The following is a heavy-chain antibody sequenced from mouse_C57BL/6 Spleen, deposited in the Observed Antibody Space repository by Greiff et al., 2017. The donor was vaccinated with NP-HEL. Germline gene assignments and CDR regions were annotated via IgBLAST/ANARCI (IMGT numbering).Heavy chain of an antibody. CDR1: GFNIKDDY. J-gene: IGHJ3*01. CDR3: TISYDYDERPFAY. Sequence: VQLQQSGAELVRPGASVKLSCTASGFNIKDDYMHWVKQRPEQGLEWIGRIDPENGDTEYASKFQGKATITADTSSNTAYLQLSSLTSEDTAVYYCTISYDYDERPFAYWGQGTLVTVSA. CDR2: IDPENGDT. V-gene: IGHV14-4*01. D-gene: IGHD2-4*01.